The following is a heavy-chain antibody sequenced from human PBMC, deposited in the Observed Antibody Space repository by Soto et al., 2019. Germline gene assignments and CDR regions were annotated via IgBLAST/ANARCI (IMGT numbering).Heavy chain of an antibody. J-gene: IGHJ5*02. D-gene: IGHD2-21*01. CDR2: VDPGDGET. V-gene: IGHV1-69-2*01. CDR3: ATAGDTITVVVIPSAVGNWFDP. Sequence: EVQLVQSGAEVKRPGTTVKISCKVSGSSFSDYYIHWVQQAPGKGLQWMGLVDPGDGETKYAENFQGRLTITAYTSINTVYMELSNMRSEDTAMYYCATAGDTITVVVIPSAVGNWFDPWGQGTLVTVSS. CDR1: GSSFSDYY.